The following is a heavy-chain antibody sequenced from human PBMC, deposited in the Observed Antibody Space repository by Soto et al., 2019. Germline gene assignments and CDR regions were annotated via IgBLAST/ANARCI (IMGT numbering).Heavy chain of an antibody. CDR1: GGSISSSIYY. CDR2: IYYSGST. V-gene: IGHV4-39*01. CDR3: ARHGYYDSSGYYYDDFDY. Sequence: SETLSLTCTVSGGSISSSIYYWGWIRQPPGNGLEWIGSIYYSGSTYYNPSLKSRVTISVDTSKNQFSLKLSSVTAADTAVYYCARHGYYDSSGYYYDDFDYWGQGTMVTF. J-gene: IGHJ4*02. D-gene: IGHD3-22*01.